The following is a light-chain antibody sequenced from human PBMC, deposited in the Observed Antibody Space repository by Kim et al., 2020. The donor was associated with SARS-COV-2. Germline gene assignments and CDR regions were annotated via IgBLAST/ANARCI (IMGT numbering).Light chain of an antibody. J-gene: IGKJ4*01. CDR3: QQYDNRPLT. CDR2: DAS. CDR1: QDISNY. V-gene: IGKV1-33*01. Sequence: VGDRDTRTCRASQDISNYLNWDKQRPAKAPKLLIYDASKLETGVPSRFSGSGAGTDVTFTISSLQPEDIATYYWQQYDNRPLTFGGGTKVDIK.